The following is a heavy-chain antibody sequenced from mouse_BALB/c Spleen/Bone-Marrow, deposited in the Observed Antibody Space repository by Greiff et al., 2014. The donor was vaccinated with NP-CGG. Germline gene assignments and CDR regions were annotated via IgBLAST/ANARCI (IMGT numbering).Heavy chain of an antibody. CDR3: AGTYGNYGAMNY. J-gene: IGHJ4*01. Sequence: QVQLQQSGAELARPGASVKLSCKASGYTFTSYWMQWVKQRPGQGLEWIGAIYPGDVDTRYTQNFRGKATLTADKSSNTAYMQLSSLTPEDSAVYFCAGTYGNYGAMNYWGQGTSVPSPQ. D-gene: IGHD2-1*01. V-gene: IGHV1-87*01. CDR1: GYTFTSYW. CDR2: IYPGDVDT.